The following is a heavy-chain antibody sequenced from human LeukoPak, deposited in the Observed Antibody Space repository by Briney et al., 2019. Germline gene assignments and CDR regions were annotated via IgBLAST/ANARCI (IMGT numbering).Heavy chain of an antibody. Sequence: SVRVSCKASGGTFSSYAISWVRQAPRQGLEWMGRIIPIFGTANYAQKFQGRVTITTDESTSTAYMELSSLRSEDTAVYYCASDHLQYSEGNWFDPWGQGTLVTVSS. CDR3: ASDHLQYSEGNWFDP. V-gene: IGHV1-69*05. J-gene: IGHJ5*02. CDR2: IIPIFGTA. CDR1: GGTFSSYA. D-gene: IGHD5-24*01.